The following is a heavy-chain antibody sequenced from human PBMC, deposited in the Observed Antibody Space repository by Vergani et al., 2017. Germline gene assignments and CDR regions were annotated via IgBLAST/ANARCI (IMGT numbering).Heavy chain of an antibody. Sequence: QVQLQESGPGLVKPSQTLSLTCTVSGGSISSGGYYWSWIRQPAGKGLEWIGRIYTSGSTNYNPSLKSRVTISVDTSKNQFSLKLSSVTAADTAVYYCARDQGIAAAGSRSVLGYWGQGTLVTVSS. D-gene: IGHD6-13*01. CDR1: GGSISSGGYY. CDR3: ARDQGIAAAGSRSVLGY. J-gene: IGHJ4*02. CDR2: IYTSGST. V-gene: IGHV4-61*02.